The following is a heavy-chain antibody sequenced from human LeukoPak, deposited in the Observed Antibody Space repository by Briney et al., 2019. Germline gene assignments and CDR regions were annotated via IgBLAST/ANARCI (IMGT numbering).Heavy chain of an antibody. Sequence: GGSLRLSCAASGFTFSSYDMHWVRHATGKGLEWVSAIGTAGDTYYPGSVKGRFTISRENAKNSLYLQMNSLRAGDTAVYYCARGGRGSSPPFFDYWGQGTLVTVSS. V-gene: IGHV3-13*01. CDR1: GFTFSSYD. D-gene: IGHD6-6*01. J-gene: IGHJ4*02. CDR3: ARGGRGSSPPFFDY. CDR2: IGTAGDT.